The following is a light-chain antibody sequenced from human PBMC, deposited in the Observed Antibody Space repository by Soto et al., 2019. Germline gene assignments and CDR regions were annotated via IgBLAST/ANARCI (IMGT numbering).Light chain of an antibody. V-gene: IGKV1-39*01. CDR2: TAS. CDR3: QQSYNMPRT. J-gene: IGKJ1*01. CDR1: QSISFY. Sequence: DIQMTQSPSSLSASVGDRVTISCRASQSISFYLNWYRQKPGKAPKLLIYTASNVQSGVPSRISGSGSGTDFTLTISSLQPEHFATYYCQQSYNMPRTFGQGTKVDIK.